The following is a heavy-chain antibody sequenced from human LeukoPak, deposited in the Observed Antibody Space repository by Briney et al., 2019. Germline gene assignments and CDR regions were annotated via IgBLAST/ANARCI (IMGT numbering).Heavy chain of an antibody. D-gene: IGHD3-3*01. Sequence: GGSLRLSCAASGFTFSDYWMSWVRQAPGKGLEWVANIKQDGREKWYVDSVKGRFTISRDNAKNSVSLQMNSLRVEDTAVYYCARGAYLRFLEWLLSSYMDVWGKGTTVTVSS. V-gene: IGHV3-7*01. J-gene: IGHJ6*03. CDR3: ARGAYLRFLEWLLSSYMDV. CDR2: IKQDGREK. CDR1: GFTFSDYW.